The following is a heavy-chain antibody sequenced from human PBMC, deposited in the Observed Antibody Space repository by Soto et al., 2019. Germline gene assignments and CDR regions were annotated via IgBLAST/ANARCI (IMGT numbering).Heavy chain of an antibody. CDR3: ARFVLMVYAISVFWFDP. Sequence: ASVKVSCKASGYTFTSYAMHWVRQAPGQRLEWMGWINAGNGNTKYSQKFQGRVTITRDTSASTAYMELSSLRSEDTAVYYCARFVLMVYAISVFWFDPWGQGTLVTVSS. V-gene: IGHV1-3*01. CDR1: GYTFTSYA. CDR2: INAGNGNT. J-gene: IGHJ5*02. D-gene: IGHD2-8*01.